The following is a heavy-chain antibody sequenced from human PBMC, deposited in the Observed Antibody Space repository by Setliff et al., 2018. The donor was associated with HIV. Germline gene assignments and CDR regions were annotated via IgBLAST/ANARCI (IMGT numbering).Heavy chain of an antibody. J-gene: IGHJ4*02. CDR1: GGTFSSYA. D-gene: IGHD6-19*01. CDR2: IIFIFGTA. Sequence: SVKVSCKASGGTFSSYAINWVRRAPGQGLEWMGRIIFIFGTANYAQKFRGRVTITADKSTSTAYMELSSLRSEDTAVYYCARGPANGWSGHWGQGTLVTVSS. V-gene: IGHV1-69*06. CDR3: ARGPANGWSGH.